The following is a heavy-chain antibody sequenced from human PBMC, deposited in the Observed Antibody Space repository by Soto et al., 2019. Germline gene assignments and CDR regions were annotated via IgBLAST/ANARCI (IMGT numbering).Heavy chain of an antibody. CDR3: ARGLGKFDY. J-gene: IGHJ4*02. V-gene: IGHV4-59*11. CDR2: IYYIGGT. CDR1: TDSMNNHY. Sequence: QVQLQESGPGLVKPSETLSLTCTVSTDSMNNHYWSWIRQPPGKGLEWIGYIYYIGGTNYNPSLKSRVTISADTSKNQFSLKLTSVTAADTAVYYCARGLGKFDYWGQGTLVTVSS.